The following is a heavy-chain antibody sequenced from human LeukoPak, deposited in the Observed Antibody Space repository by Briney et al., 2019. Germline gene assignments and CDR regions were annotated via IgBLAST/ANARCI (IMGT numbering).Heavy chain of an antibody. CDR3: ARGGFVVRGVISANWFDP. CDR2: INPSGGST. Sequence: ASVKVSCTASGYTFTSYYMHWVRPAPGQGLEWMGIINPSGGSTSYAQKFQGRVTMTRDTSTSTVYMELSSLRSEDTAVYYCARGGFVVRGVISANWFDPWGQGTLVTVSS. J-gene: IGHJ5*02. V-gene: IGHV1-46*01. CDR1: GYTFTSYY. D-gene: IGHD3-10*01.